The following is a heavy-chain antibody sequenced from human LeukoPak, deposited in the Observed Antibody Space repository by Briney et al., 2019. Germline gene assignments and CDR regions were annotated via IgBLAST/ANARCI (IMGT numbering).Heavy chain of an antibody. CDR2: ISYDGSNK. CDR3: AKDGIGITMIVFPYYFDY. Sequence: GGSLRLSCAASGFTFSSYAMHWVRQAPGKGLEWVAVISYDGSNKYYADSVKGRFTISRDNSKNTLYLQMNSLRAEDTAVYYCAKDGIGITMIVFPYYFDYWGQGTLVTVSS. J-gene: IGHJ4*02. D-gene: IGHD3-22*01. CDR1: GFTFSSYA. V-gene: IGHV3-30-3*01.